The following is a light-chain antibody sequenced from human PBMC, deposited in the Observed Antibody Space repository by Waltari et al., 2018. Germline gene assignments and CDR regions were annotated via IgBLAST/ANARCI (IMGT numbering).Light chain of an antibody. CDR3: QQYYTTPWT. CDR2: WAS. CDR1: HNILNSSNKKNY. J-gene: IGKJ1*01. V-gene: IGKV4-1*01. Sequence: DIVMTQSPDSLAVSLGERATLNCRSSHNILNSSNKKNYLSWYQHKPGQPPKLLIYWASTRESGVPDRFSGSGSGTDFTLTISSLQAEDVAVYYCQQYYTTPWTFGQGTKVEIK.